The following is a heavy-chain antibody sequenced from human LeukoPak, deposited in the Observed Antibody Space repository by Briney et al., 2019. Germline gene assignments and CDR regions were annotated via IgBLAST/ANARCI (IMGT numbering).Heavy chain of an antibody. CDR1: GFTFSSYG. CDR3: ARETKYYYGSGSYPYFDY. CDR2: IWYDGSNK. V-gene: IGHV3-30*02. Sequence: GGSLRLSCAASGFTFSSYGMHWVRQAPGKGLEWVALIWYDGSNKYYADSVKGRLTISRDNSKNTLYLQMNSLRAEDTAVYYCARETKYYYGSGSYPYFDYWGQGTLVTVSS. D-gene: IGHD3-10*01. J-gene: IGHJ4*02.